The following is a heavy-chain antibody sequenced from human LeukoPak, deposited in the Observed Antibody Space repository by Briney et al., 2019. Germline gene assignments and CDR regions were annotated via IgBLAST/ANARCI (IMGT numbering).Heavy chain of an antibody. V-gene: IGHV1-18*01. Sequence: ASVKVSCKASGYTFTSYGISWVRQAPGQGLEWMGWISAYNGNTNYAQKLQGRVTMTTDTSTSTAYMELRSLRSDDTAVYYCARGGQYSYYYGSESYYAVYYYDDYMDVWGKGTTVTVSS. CDR3: ARGGQYSYYYGSESYYAVYYYDDYMDV. D-gene: IGHD3-10*01. CDR1: GYTFTSYG. J-gene: IGHJ6*03. CDR2: ISAYNGNT.